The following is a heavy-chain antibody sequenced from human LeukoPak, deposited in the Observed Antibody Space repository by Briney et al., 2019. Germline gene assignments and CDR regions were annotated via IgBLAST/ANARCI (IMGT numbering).Heavy chain of an antibody. Sequence: AGGSLRLSCAASGFTFNNYAMNWVRQAPGKGLEWVSGFSGSGATTDFADSVKGRFTISRDNSKNTLYLQMNSLRAEDTAVYYCATLNRLLLGAFDIWGQGTMVTVSS. J-gene: IGHJ3*02. D-gene: IGHD3-3*01. V-gene: IGHV3-23*01. CDR2: FSGSGATT. CDR1: GFTFNNYA. CDR3: ATLNRLLLGAFDI.